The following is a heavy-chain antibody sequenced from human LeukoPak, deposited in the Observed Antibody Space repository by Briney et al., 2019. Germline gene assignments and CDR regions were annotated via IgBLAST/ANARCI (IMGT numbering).Heavy chain of an antibody. D-gene: IGHD6-19*01. CDR1: GCTFTGYA. CDR2: INAGNGNT. CDR3: ARAVAGTHLDAFDI. Sequence: ASVKVSCKASGCTFTGYAMHWVRQTPGQRLEWMGWINAGNGNTKYSQKFQGRVTITRDTSASTAYMELSSLRSEDTAVYYCARAVAGTHLDAFDIWGQGTMVTVSS. J-gene: IGHJ3*02. V-gene: IGHV1-3*01.